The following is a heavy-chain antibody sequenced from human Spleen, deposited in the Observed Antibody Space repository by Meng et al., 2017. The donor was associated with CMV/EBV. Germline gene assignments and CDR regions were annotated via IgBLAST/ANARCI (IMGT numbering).Heavy chain of an antibody. CDR2: INHSGST. CDR3: ARDDYSNYTNYGMDV. CDR1: GWSSSGYY. J-gene: IGHJ6*02. Sequence: SETLSLTCAVYGWSSSGYYWSWIRQPPGKGLEWIGEINHSGSTNYNPSLKSRVTISVDTSKNQFSLKLSSVTAADTAVYYCARDDYSNYTNYGMDVWGQGTTVTVSS. V-gene: IGHV4-34*01. D-gene: IGHD4-11*01.